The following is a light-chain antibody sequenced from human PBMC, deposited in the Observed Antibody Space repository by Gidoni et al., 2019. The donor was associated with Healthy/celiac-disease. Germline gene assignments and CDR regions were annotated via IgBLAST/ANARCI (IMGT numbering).Light chain of an antibody. J-gene: IGKJ5*01. V-gene: IGKV1-33*01. Sequence: DIQMTQSPSSLSASVGDRVTITCQASQDISNYLNWYQQKPGKAPKLLIYDASNVETGVPSRFSGSGSGTDFTFTISSLQPEDIATYYCQQYDNRPSITFGQGTRLEIK. CDR1: QDISNY. CDR3: QQYDNRPSIT. CDR2: DAS.